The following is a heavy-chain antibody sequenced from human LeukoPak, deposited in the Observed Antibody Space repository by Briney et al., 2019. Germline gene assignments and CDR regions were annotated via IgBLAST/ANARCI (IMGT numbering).Heavy chain of an antibody. D-gene: IGHD5-12*01. Sequence: GGSLRLSCAASGFTFSTNAMSWVRQAPGKGLEWVSAISGRTGSTYYSDSVKGRFTISRDNSKSTLYLQMDSLRAEDTAVYYCAKCGNSGCHLIDYWGQGTLGTVSS. CDR1: GFTFSTNA. CDR3: AKCGNSGCHLIDY. V-gene: IGHV3-23*01. J-gene: IGHJ4*02. CDR2: ISGRTGST.